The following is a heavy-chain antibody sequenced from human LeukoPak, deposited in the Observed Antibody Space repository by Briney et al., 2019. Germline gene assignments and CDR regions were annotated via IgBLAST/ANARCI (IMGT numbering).Heavy chain of an antibody. Sequence: ASVKVSCKASGCTFTSYDINWVRQATGQGLEWMGWMNPNSGNTGYAQKFQGRVTMTRNTSISTAYMELSSLRSEDTAVYCCARAASAMVRGVITNWFDPWGQGTLVTVSS. V-gene: IGHV1-8*01. D-gene: IGHD3-10*01. J-gene: IGHJ5*02. CDR1: GCTFTSYD. CDR3: ARAASAMVRGVITNWFDP. CDR2: MNPNSGNT.